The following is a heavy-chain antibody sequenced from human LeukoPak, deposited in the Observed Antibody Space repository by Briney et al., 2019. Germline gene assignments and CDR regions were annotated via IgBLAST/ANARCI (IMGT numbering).Heavy chain of an antibody. CDR2: IKTNAEGATT. Sequence: GGSLRLSCTTSGFNFRAYWMGWVRQAPGKGLEWVARIKTNAEGATTQYAAPVKGRFTVSRDDSQNTVFLNINNLKTEDTGVYYCTTDATSLDFWGQGTLVTASS. V-gene: IGHV3-15*01. D-gene: IGHD1-1*01. CDR3: TTDATSLDF. J-gene: IGHJ4*02. CDR1: GFNFRAYW.